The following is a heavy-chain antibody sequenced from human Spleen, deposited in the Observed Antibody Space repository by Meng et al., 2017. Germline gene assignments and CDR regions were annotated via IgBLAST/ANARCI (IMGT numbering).Heavy chain of an antibody. Sequence: QLQLQESGRGLVKPSETLSLTCTVPGGSISSSSYYWGWIRQPPGKGLEWIGSIYYSGSTYYNPSLKSRVTMSVDTSKNQFSLKLSSVTAADTAVYYCAVRLRNYFDYWGQGTLVTVSS. V-gene: IGHV4-39*01. D-gene: IGHD4-17*01. J-gene: IGHJ4*02. CDR1: GGSISSSSYY. CDR2: IYYSGST. CDR3: AVRLRNYFDY.